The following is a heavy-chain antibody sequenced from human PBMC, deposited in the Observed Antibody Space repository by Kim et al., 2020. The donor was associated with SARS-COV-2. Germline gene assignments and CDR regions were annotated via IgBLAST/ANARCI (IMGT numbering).Heavy chain of an antibody. CDR2: INHSGST. CDR3: ARSSWYYGRTGRYAFDI. D-gene: IGHD6-13*01. J-gene: IGHJ3*02. CDR1: GGSFSGYY. V-gene: IGHV4-34*01. Sequence: SETLSLTCAVYGGSFSGYYWSWIRQPPGKGLEWIGEINHSGSTNYNPSLKSRVTISVDTSKNQFSLKLSSVTAADTAVYYCARSSWYYGRTGRYAFDIWGQGTMVTVSS.